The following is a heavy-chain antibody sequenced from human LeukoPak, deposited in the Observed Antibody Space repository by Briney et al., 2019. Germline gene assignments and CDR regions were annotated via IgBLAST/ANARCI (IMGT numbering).Heavy chain of an antibody. Sequence: PSETLSLICTVSGVSINSYYWSWIRQPPGKGLEWIGYIYHSGTTNYNPSLKSRVTISVDTSKNQFSLKLISVTAADTAVYFCARGRGGGGSSNNWFDPWGRGTLVIVSS. CDR1: GVSINSYY. V-gene: IGHV4-59*12. J-gene: IGHJ5*02. D-gene: IGHD2-15*01. CDR2: IYHSGTT. CDR3: ARGRGGGGSSNNWFDP.